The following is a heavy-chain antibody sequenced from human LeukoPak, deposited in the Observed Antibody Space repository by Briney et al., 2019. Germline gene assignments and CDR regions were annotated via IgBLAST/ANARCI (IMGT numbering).Heavy chain of an antibody. CDR1: GGSISSYY. D-gene: IGHD2-15*01. J-gene: IGHJ5*02. CDR3: ARESIVVVVAATNWFDP. CDR2: IYTSGST. V-gene: IGHV4-4*07. Sequence: SETLSLTCTVSGGSISSYYWSWIRQPAGKGLEWIGRIYTSGSTNYSPSLKSRVTMSVDTSKNQFSLKLSSVTAADTAVYYCARESIVVVVAATNWFDPSGQGTLVTVSS.